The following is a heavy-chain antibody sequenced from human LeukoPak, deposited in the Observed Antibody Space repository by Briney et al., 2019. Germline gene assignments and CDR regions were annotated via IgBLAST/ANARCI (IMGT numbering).Heavy chain of an antibody. V-gene: IGHV3-30*03. D-gene: IGHD2-2*01. CDR3: ARERRIYCSSTSCLARDY. CDR1: GFTFSSYG. J-gene: IGHJ4*02. CDR2: ISYDGSNK. Sequence: GRSLRLSCAASGFTFSSYGMHWVRQAPGKGLEWVAVISYDGSNKYYADSVKGRFTISRDNSKNTLYLQMSSLRSEDTAVYYCARERRIYCSSTSCLARDYWGQGTLVTVSS.